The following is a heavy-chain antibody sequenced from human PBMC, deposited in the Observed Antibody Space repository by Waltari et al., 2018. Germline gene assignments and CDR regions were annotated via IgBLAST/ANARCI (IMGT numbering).Heavy chain of an antibody. Sequence: QLQLQESGPGLVKPSETLSLTCTVSGGSISSSSYYWGWIRQPPGKGLEWIGSSYYSGSTYYNPSRKSRVPISVDTSKNQFSLKLSSVTAADTAVYYCARVRIVVVPAALDYWVQGTLVTVSS. CDR1: GGSISSSSYY. CDR2: SYYSGST. D-gene: IGHD2-2*01. V-gene: IGHV4-39*01. CDR3: ARVRIVVVPAALDY. J-gene: IGHJ4*02.